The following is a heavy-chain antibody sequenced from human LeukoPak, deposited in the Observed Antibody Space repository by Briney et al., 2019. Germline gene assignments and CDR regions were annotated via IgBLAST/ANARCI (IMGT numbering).Heavy chain of an antibody. V-gene: IGHV4-4*02. D-gene: IGHD6-13*01. Sequence: PSETLSLTCAVSGGSISSSNWWSWVRQPPGKGLEWIGEIYHSGSTNYNPSLKSRVTISVDKSKNQFSLKLSSVTAADTAVYYCARDLRSWYDGYGAFDIWGQGTMVTVSS. J-gene: IGHJ3*02. CDR2: IYHSGST. CDR3: ARDLRSWYDGYGAFDI. CDR1: GGSISSSNW.